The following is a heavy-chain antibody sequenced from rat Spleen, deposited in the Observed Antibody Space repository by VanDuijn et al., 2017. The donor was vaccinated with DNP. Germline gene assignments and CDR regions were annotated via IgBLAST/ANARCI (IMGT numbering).Heavy chain of an antibody. J-gene: IGHJ2*01. V-gene: IGHV5-20*01. D-gene: IGHD1-1*01. CDR1: GFTFSDHY. CDR2: ISYDSGDT. CDR3: TTDTVGVMDA. Sequence: EVQLAESGGGLVQPGRSLKLSCAASGFTFSDHYMAWVRQAPTKGLEWVASISYDSGDTYYRDSVKGRFTISRDNAKSTLYLQMDSLRSEDTATYYCTTDTVGVMDAWGQGVMVTVSS.